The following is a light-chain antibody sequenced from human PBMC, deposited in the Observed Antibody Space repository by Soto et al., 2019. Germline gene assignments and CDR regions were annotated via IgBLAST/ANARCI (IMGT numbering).Light chain of an antibody. CDR1: QSVSSY. J-gene: IGKJ5*01. CDR2: DAS. V-gene: IGKV3-11*01. Sequence: EIVLTQSPATLSLSPGERATLSCRASQSVSSYLAWYQQKPGQAPRLLIYDASNRATGIPARFSGSGSGTDFTLTISSLEPEDFAVYYCQQRSHWPPRGITFGQGTRLEIK. CDR3: QQRSHWPPRGIT.